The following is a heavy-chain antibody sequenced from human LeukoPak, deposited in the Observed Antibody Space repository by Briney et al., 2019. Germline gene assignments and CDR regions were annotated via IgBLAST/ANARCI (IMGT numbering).Heavy chain of an antibody. J-gene: IGHJ4*02. CDR1: GFTFSSYG. Sequence: GGTLRLSCAASGFTFSSYGMSWVRQAPGKGLEWVSSISSSSSYIYYADSVKGRFTISRDNAKNSLYLQMNSLRAEDTAVYYCASGIAAAGFDYWGQGTLVTVSS. V-gene: IGHV3-21*01. CDR3: ASGIAAAGFDY. D-gene: IGHD6-13*01. CDR2: ISSSSSYI.